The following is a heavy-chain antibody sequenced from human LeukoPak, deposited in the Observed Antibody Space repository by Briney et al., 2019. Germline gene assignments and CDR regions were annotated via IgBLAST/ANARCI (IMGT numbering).Heavy chain of an antibody. CDR3: AQDRGGEQQLIQGFAY. CDR1: GFTFSRYG. J-gene: IGHJ4*02. Sequence: GGSLRLSCAASGFTFSRYGMHWVRQAPGRGLEWVAVISNDESKIYYADSVKGRFTISRDNPKNTLYLQMNNLRTEDTALYYCAQDRGGEQQLIQGFAYWGQGTLVTVSS. CDR2: ISNDESKI. V-gene: IGHV3-30*18. D-gene: IGHD6-13*01.